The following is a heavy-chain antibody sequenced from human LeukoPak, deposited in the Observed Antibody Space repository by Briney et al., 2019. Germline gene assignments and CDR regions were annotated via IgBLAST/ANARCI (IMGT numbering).Heavy chain of an antibody. CDR3: ARDPKITAMVTGWFDP. Sequence: SVKVSCKASGYTFISYAISWVRQAPGQGLEWMGGIIPIFGTANYAQKFQGRVTITADKSTSTAYMELSSLRSEDTAVYYCARDPKITAMVTGWFDPWGQGTLVTVSS. V-gene: IGHV1-69*06. CDR2: IIPIFGTA. J-gene: IGHJ5*02. D-gene: IGHD5-18*01. CDR1: GYTFISYA.